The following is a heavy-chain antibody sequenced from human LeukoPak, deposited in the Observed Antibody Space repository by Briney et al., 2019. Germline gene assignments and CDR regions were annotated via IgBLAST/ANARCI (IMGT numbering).Heavy chain of an antibody. V-gene: IGHV3-74*01. CDR2: INSDGSTT. CDR3: ARDQWRLFDY. CDR1: GFAFSSYW. D-gene: IGHD2-21*02. Sequence: GGSLRLSCAASGFAFSSYWMHWVRQAPGKGLVWVSRINSDGSTTDYADSVKDRFTFSRDNAKNTLSLQMNSLRAGDTAVYYCARDQWRLFDYWGQGTLVTVSS. J-gene: IGHJ4*02.